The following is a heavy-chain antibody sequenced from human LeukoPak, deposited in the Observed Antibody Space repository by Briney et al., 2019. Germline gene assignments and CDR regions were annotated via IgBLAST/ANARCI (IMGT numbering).Heavy chain of an antibody. V-gene: IGHV4-59*01. CDR1: GGSISSYY. D-gene: IGHD2-15*01. J-gene: IGHJ6*03. Sequence: ASETLSLTCTVSGGSISSYYWSWIRQPPGKGLEWIGYIYYSGSTNYNPSLKSRVTISVDTSKNQFSLKLSSVTAAGTAVYYCARTPPSYYYYMDVWGKGTTVTVSS. CDR3: ARTPPSYYYYMDV. CDR2: IYYSGST.